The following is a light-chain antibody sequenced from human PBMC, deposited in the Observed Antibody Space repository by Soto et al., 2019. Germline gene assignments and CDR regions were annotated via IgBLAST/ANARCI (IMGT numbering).Light chain of an antibody. J-gene: IGKJ2*02. V-gene: IGKV1-39*01. CDR2: AAS. CDR3: QQSYKTPRT. CDR1: QGVSAY. Sequence: DIQMTQSPSSLSASVGARVTITCRASQGVSAYLLWYQQRQGRAPKLLICAASNLLSGVPSRFSGSGSGTNFTSTISSQQPEDCATYYCQQSYKTPRTFGQGRKLETK.